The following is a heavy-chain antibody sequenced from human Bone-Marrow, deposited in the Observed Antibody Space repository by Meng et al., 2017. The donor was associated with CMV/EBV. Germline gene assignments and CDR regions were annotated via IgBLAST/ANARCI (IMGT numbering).Heavy chain of an antibody. J-gene: IGHJ4*02. CDR2: INSDGSST. CDR3: ARGVGATKGGDY. V-gene: IGHV3-74*01. D-gene: IGHD1-26*01. Sequence: GESLKISCAASGFTFSSYWMHWVRQAPGKGLVWVSRINSDGSSTSYADSVKGRFTISRDNAKNTLYLQMNSLRAEDTAVYYCARGVGATKGGDYWGQGTLVTVSS. CDR1: GFTFSSYW.